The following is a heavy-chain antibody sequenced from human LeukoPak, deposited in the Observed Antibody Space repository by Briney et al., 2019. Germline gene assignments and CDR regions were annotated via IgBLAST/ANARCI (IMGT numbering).Heavy chain of an antibody. CDR1: GFTFSDYY. D-gene: IGHD2-15*01. Sequence: GGSLRLSCAASGFTFSDYYMSWIRQAPGKGPEWVSYISSSGSTIYYADSVKGRFTISRDNAKNSLYLQMNSLRAEDTAVYYCARDIVVVVAGPSNVFDIWGQGTMVTVSS. J-gene: IGHJ3*02. V-gene: IGHV3-11*01. CDR3: ARDIVVVVAGPSNVFDI. CDR2: ISSSGSTI.